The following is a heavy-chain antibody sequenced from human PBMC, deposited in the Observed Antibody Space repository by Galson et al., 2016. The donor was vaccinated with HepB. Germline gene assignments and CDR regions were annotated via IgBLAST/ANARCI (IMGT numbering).Heavy chain of an antibody. Sequence: SLRLSCAASGFIFDEYGMSWVRQAPGKGLEWVSGINWHDGSTSYADSVRGRFIISRDNAKNSLYLQTDSLRAEDTAVYYCARAIVVMPSANWFDPWGQGALVTVSS. CDR3: ARAIVVMPSANWFDP. J-gene: IGHJ5*02. V-gene: IGHV3-20*04. CDR1: GFIFDEYG. D-gene: IGHD2-8*01. CDR2: INWHDGST.